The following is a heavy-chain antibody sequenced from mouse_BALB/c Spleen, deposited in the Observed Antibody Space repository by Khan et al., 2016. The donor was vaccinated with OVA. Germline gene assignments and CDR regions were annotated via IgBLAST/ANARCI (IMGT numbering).Heavy chain of an antibody. D-gene: IGHD2-14*01. CDR1: GDSISSGY. J-gene: IGHJ3*01. V-gene: IGHV3-8*02. Sequence: EVQLQESGPSLVQPSQTLSLTCSVTGDSISSGYWSWIRKFPGNKLEYMGYMISSGYTYYNPSLKSRISITRHTSKNQYYLQLNSVTTESTATYYCARSTYMYAFAYWGQGTLVTVSA. CDR2: MISSGYT. CDR3: ARSTYMYAFAY.